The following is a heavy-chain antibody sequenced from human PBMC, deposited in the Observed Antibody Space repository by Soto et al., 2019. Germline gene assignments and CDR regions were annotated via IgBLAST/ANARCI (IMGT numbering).Heavy chain of an antibody. Sequence: EVQLVESGGGLVQPGGSLRLSCAASGFTVSSNYMSWVRQAPGKGLEWVSVIYSGGSTYYADSVKGRFTISRHNSKNTLYLQMNRLSAEDTAVYYCARTSLGYCSGGSCPGDYWGQGTLVTVSS. CDR1: GFTVSSNY. CDR2: IYSGGST. D-gene: IGHD2-15*01. V-gene: IGHV3-53*04. CDR3: ARTSLGYCSGGSCPGDY. J-gene: IGHJ4*02.